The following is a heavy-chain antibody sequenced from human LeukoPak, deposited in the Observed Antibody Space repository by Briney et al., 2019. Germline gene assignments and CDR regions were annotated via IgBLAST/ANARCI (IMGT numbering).Heavy chain of an antibody. D-gene: IGHD4-17*01. CDR3: ARGGGHDYGDYPDY. CDR2: IIPILGIA. V-gene: IGHV1-69*04. CDR1: GGTFSSYA. Sequence: ASVKVSCKASGGTFSSYAISWVRQAPGQGLEWMGRIIPILGIANYAQKFQGRVTITADKSTSTAYMELSSLRSEDTAVYYCARGGGHDYGDYPDYWGQGTLVTVSS. J-gene: IGHJ4*02.